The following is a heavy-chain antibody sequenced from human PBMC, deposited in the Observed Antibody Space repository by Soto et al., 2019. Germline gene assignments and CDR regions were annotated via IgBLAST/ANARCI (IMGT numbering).Heavy chain of an antibody. Sequence: SETLSLTCTVSGGSISSGGYYWSWIRQHPGKGLEWIGYIYYSGSTYYNPSLKSRVTISVDTSKNQFSLKLSSVTAADTAVYYCARDRVRFLEWPDPRVYCYGMDVWGQGTTVTVSS. V-gene: IGHV4-31*03. J-gene: IGHJ6*02. CDR1: GGSISSGGYY. D-gene: IGHD3-3*01. CDR3: ARDRVRFLEWPDPRVYCYGMDV. CDR2: IYYSGST.